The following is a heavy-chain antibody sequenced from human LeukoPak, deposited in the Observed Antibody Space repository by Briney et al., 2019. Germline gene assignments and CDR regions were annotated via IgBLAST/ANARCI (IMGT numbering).Heavy chain of an antibody. CDR2: IDPSDSYT. D-gene: IGHD5-12*01. V-gene: IGHV5-10-1*01. J-gene: IGHJ4*02. CDR1: GHSFTSYW. CDR3: ARPLSGGYAPLDY. Sequence: GESLKISCKGSGHSFTSYWINWVRQMPGKGLEWMGKIDPSDSYTNYSPSFQGHVTISADKSISTAYLQWSSLKASDTAMYYCARPLSGGYAPLDYWGQGTLVTVSS.